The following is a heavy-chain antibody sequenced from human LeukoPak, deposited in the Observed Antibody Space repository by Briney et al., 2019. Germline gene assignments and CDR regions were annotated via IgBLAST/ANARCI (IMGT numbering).Heavy chain of an antibody. CDR1: GYSFSNYW. J-gene: IGHJ6*02. CDR3: ARQGGYSGYDRLDYGMDV. D-gene: IGHD5-12*01. V-gene: IGHV5-51*01. Sequence: GESLKISCKGSGYSFSNYWIAWVRQMPGKGLEWMGIIYFGDSHTRYSPSFQGQVTISADKSIGTAYLQWSSLKASDTAMYYCARQGGYSGYDRLDYGMDVWGQGTTVTVSS. CDR2: IYFGDSHT.